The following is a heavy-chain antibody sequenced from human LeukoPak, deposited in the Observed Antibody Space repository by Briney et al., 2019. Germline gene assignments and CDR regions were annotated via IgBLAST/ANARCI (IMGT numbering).Heavy chain of an antibody. Sequence: SETLSLTCTVSGGSISSYYWSWIRQPPGKGLEWIGYIYYSGSTNYNPSLKSRVTISVDTSKNQFSLKLSSVTAADTAVYYCARAGYGDPFDYWGQGTLVTVSS. V-gene: IGHV4-59*01. J-gene: IGHJ4*02. CDR2: IYYSGST. D-gene: IGHD4-17*01. CDR1: GGSISSYY. CDR3: ARAGYGDPFDY.